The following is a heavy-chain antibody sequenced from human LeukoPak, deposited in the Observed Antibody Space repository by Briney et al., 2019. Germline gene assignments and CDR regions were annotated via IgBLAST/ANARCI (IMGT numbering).Heavy chain of an antibody. CDR3: AKAPAPYYYYYGMDV. CDR2: ISDNGVTR. CDR1: GFTFSSYV. Sequence: GGSLRLSCAASGFTFSSYVMNWVRQAPGKGLEWVSSISDNGVTRYYADSVKGRFTISRDNSDNTVYLQMNSLRAEDMAIYYCAKAPAPYYYYYGMDVWGQGTAVTVSS. V-gene: IGHV3-23*01. J-gene: IGHJ6*02.